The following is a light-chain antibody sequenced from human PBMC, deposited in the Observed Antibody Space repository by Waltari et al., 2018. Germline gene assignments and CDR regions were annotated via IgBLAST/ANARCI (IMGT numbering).Light chain of an antibody. V-gene: IGKV1-12*01. Sequence: DIQMTQSPSSVSASVGDSVTITCRASQAISSWLAWYQQKPGKAPKLLIYAASSLQSGVPSRFSGSGFGTDFTLTISSLQPEDFATYFCQQFDTSPLTFGQGTRLEIK. CDR3: QQFDTSPLT. CDR1: QAISSW. J-gene: IGKJ5*01. CDR2: AAS.